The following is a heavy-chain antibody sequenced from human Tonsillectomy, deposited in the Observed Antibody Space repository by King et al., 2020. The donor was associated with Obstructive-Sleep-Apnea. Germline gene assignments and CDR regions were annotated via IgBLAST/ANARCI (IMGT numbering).Heavy chain of an antibody. CDR3: AMMFPLRTLTTA. Sequence: VQLVESGGDLLQPGGSLRLSCAASGFTFGSYWMSWVRQAPDKGLEWVANINPDGSEEYYVDSVKGRFTISRDNAKNSLSLQMNSLRAEDTAVYYCAMMFPLRTLTTAWGQGTLVTVSS. D-gene: IGHD4-17*01. CDR2: INPDGSEE. CDR1: GFTFGSYW. J-gene: IGHJ5*02. V-gene: IGHV3-7*03.